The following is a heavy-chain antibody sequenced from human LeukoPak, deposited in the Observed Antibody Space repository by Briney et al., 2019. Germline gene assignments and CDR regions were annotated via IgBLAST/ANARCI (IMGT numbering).Heavy chain of an antibody. J-gene: IGHJ4*02. V-gene: IGHV4-61*02. CDR3: AREKRDGYNYFDY. D-gene: IGHD5-24*01. Sequence: SETLSLTCTVSGGSLSSGIYYWGWIRQPAGKGLEWLGRIYTSGSTNYNPSLKSRVTIPVDTSKNQFSLKLSSVTAADTAVYYCAREKRDGYNYFDYWGQGTLVTVSS. CDR2: IYTSGST. CDR1: GGSLSSGIYY.